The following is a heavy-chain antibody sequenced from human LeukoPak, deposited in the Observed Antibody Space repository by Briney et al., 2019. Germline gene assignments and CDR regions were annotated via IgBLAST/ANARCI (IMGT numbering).Heavy chain of an antibody. CDR1: GFTFSSYA. V-gene: IGHV3-23*01. Sequence: GGSLRLSCAASGFTFSSYAMSWVRQAPGKGLEWVSAISGSGGSTYYADSVKGRFTISRDNSKNTLYLQMNSLRAEDTAVYYCAKDLGSTVVTPVGFDYWGQGTLVTVSS. D-gene: IGHD4-23*01. J-gene: IGHJ4*02. CDR2: ISGSGGST. CDR3: AKDLGSTVVTPVGFDY.